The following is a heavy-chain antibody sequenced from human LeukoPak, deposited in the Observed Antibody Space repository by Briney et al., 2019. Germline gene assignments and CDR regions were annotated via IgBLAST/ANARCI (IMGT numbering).Heavy chain of an antibody. J-gene: IGHJ4*02. V-gene: IGHV3-30*18. Sequence: PGRSLRLSCAASGFTFSILGIHWVRQAPGKGLEWVAAISPDGNREYYTESVKGRFTVSRDNSNNMIYLQINSLRGEDSAVYYCAKINNVDDFWGQGTLVTVSS. CDR2: ISPDGNRE. CDR3: AKINNVDDF. CDR1: GFTFSILG. D-gene: IGHD1/OR15-1a*01.